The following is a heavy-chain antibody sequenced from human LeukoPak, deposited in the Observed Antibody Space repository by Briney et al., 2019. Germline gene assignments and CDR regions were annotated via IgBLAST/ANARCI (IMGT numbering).Heavy chain of an antibody. V-gene: IGHV3-48*03. CDR3: ARPPGMTAAFDI. J-gene: IGHJ3*02. CDR2: STSSGNTV. CDR1: GFTFSNYE. Sequence: GGSLRLSCVASGFTFSNYEMNWVRQVPGKGLGWISYSTSSGNTVYYADSVKGRFTTSRDNAKNSLYLQMNSLRVEDTAVYYCARPPGMTAAFDIWGRGTMVTVSS. D-gene: IGHD1-1*01.